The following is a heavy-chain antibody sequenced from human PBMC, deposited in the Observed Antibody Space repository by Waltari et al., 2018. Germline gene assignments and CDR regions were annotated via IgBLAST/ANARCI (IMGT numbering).Heavy chain of an antibody. CDR3: ASVATTIFGVVITYYFDY. V-gene: IGHV4-39*01. D-gene: IGHD3-3*01. J-gene: IGHJ4*02. Sequence: QLQLQESGPGLVKPSETLSLTCTVSGGSISSSSYYWGWIRQPPGKGLEWFGSIYYSGSTYYNPSLKSRVTISVDTSKNQFSLKVSSVTAADTAVYYCASVATTIFGVVITYYFDYWGQGTLVTVSS. CDR1: GGSISSSSYY. CDR2: IYYSGST.